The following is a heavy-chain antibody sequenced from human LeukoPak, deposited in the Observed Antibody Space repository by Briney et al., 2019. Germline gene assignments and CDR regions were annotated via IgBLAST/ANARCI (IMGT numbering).Heavy chain of an antibody. V-gene: IGHV1-8*03. J-gene: IGHJ4*02. CDR1: GYTFTTYH. D-gene: IGHD4-17*01. CDR3: ARTTSLTASGYDY. CDR2: VNPYSGDR. Sequence: GASVKVSCKTSGYTFTTYHINWVRQATGQGLEWLGWVNPYSGDRGYAQKFQGRLSITSDTSISTAYMELGSLRSDDTAVYFRARTTSLTASGYDYWGKGTLVTVSS.